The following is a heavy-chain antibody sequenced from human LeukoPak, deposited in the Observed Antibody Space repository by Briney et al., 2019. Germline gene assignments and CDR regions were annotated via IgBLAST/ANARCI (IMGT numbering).Heavy chain of an antibody. V-gene: IGHV7-4-1*02. J-gene: IGHJ4*02. D-gene: IGHD5-18*01. CDR1: GYTFTSYA. Sequence: ASVKVSCKASGYTFTSYAMNWVRQAPGQGLEWIGWINTNTGNPTYAQGFTGRFVFSLDTSVSTAYLQISSLKAEDTAVYYCARDVGGGIQLWSPYYFDYWGQGTLVTVSS. CDR3: ARDVGGGIQLWSPYYFDY. CDR2: INTNTGNP.